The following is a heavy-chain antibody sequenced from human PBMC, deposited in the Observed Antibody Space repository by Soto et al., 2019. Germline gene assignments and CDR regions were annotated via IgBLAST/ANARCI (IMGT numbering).Heavy chain of an antibody. J-gene: IGHJ4*02. CDR3: ARGRITMVRVVSPFDY. V-gene: IGHV4-59*11. CDR2: VYNYGST. CDR1: GASIIGHY. D-gene: IGHD3-10*01. Sequence: ETLSLTCTVSGASIIGHYWSWIRQPPGKGLDWIGYVYNYGSTTYSPSLKSRVSISADTPKTQFSLKLISVTAADTAVYYCARGRITMVRVVSPFDYWGQGTLVTVSS.